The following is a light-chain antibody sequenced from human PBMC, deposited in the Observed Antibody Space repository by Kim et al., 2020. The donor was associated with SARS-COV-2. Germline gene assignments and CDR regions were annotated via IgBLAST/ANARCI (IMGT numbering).Light chain of an antibody. Sequence: DIQMTQSPSTLSASVGDRVTITCRASQSISNWLAWYQQKPGKGPKLLIYDASSLQGGVPSRFSGSGSGTEFTLTITSLQPDDFAAYFCQQYGTYLTFGQGTKVDIK. V-gene: IGKV1-5*01. CDR2: DAS. CDR3: QQYGTYLT. J-gene: IGKJ1*01. CDR1: QSISNW.